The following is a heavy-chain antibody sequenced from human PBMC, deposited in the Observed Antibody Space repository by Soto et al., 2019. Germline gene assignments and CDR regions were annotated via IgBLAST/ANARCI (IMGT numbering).Heavy chain of an antibody. CDR1: GLTFSGYS. D-gene: IGHD6-13*01. J-gene: IGHJ4*02. V-gene: IGHV3-30-3*01. CDR2: ISCDGRNK. CDR3: ARELTLAATGRGYFNY. Sequence: QAQLVESGGGVVQPGTSLRLACAASGLTFSGYSMHWVRQAPGKGLEWVAVISCDGRNKYYGESVKGRFTISRDNSKNTLYLQMNSLRAEDTALYYCARELTLAATGRGYFNYWGQGTLVTVSS.